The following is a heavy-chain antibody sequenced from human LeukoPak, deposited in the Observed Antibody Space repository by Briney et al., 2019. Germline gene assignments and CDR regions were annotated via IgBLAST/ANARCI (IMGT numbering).Heavy chain of an antibody. CDR3: ASENFVN. CDR1: GFTFTNYW. Sequence: PGGSLRLSCAASGFTFTNYWMNWVRQAPGKGLEWVANIKPDGSDQYYVDSVKGRFTISRDNAKNSLSLQMNSLRAEDTGVYYCASENFVNWGQGTLVTVSS. V-gene: IGHV3-7*05. D-gene: IGHD1-7*01. J-gene: IGHJ4*02. CDR2: IKPDGSDQ.